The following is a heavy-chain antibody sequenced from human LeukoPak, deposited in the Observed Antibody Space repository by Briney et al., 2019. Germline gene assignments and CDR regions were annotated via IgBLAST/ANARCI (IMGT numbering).Heavy chain of an antibody. Sequence: SETLSLTCAVYGGSFSGYYWSWIRQPPGKGLEWIGEINHSGSTNYIPSLKSRVTISVDTSKNQFSLKLSSVTASDTTVCFCARGAPHGYCSGGSCYSDYWGQGTLVTVSS. J-gene: IGHJ4*02. V-gene: IGHV4-34*01. CDR2: INHSGST. CDR3: ARGAPHGYCSGGSCYSDY. CDR1: GGSFSGYY. D-gene: IGHD2-15*01.